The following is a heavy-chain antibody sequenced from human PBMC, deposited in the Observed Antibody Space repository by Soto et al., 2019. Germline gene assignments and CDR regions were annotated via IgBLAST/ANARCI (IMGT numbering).Heavy chain of an antibody. J-gene: IGHJ6*02. CDR1: GFSFRTYA. CDR3: AKSLRRDVIPTAPFWQYALDA. D-gene: IGHD3-3*01. Sequence: GGSLRLSCSASGFSFRTYAMHWARQSPGGGLEWVAVVSSDGRKIYYADSVKGRFTVSRPYARDTFYLQMNSLRVDDSAIYYCAKSLRRDVIPTAPFWQYALDAWGQGTTVTVSS. V-gene: IGHV3-30*01. CDR2: VSSDGRKI.